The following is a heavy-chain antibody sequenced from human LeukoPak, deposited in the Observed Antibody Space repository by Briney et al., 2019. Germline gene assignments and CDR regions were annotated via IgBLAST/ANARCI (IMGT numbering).Heavy chain of an antibody. CDR1: GFTFSSYS. D-gene: IGHD7-27*01. V-gene: IGHV3-21*01. CDR3: ARGPNRGVDY. Sequence: GGSLRLSCAASGFTFSSYSMNWVRQAPGKGLEWVSSISSSSSYIYYADSVKDRFTISRDNAKNSLYLQMNSLRAEDTAVYYCARGPNRGVDYWGQGTLVTVSS. J-gene: IGHJ4*02. CDR2: ISSSSSYI.